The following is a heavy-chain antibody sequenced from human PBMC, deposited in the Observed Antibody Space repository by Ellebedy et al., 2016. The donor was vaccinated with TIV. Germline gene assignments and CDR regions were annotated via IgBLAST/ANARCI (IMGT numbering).Heavy chain of an antibody. CDR2: LTSDGTSP. CDR1: EFILSDYW. J-gene: IGHJ6*02. D-gene: IGHD6-6*01. V-gene: IGHV3-74*01. CDR3: ARGGKYSASSYGLDV. Sequence: GESLKISCVASEFILSDYWMHWVRQAPGKGLVSVSRLTSDGTSPSYADSVKGRFTISRDNAKATLYLQLDSLRDDDTAVYFRARGGKYSASSYGLDVWGQGSTVIVSS.